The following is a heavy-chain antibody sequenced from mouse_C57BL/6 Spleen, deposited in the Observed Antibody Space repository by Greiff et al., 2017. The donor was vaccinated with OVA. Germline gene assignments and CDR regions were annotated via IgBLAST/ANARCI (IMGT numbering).Heavy chain of an antibody. CDR3: ARDYDYDAFAY. V-gene: IGHV1-42*01. J-gene: IGHJ3*01. D-gene: IGHD2-4*01. CDR1: GYSFTGYY. CDR2: INPSTGGT. Sequence: EVKLQQSGPELVKPGASVKISCKASGYSFTGYYMNWVKQSPEKSLEWIGEINPSTGGTTYNQKFKAKATLTVDKSSSTAYMQLKSLTSEDSAVYYCARDYDYDAFAYWGQGTLVTVSA.